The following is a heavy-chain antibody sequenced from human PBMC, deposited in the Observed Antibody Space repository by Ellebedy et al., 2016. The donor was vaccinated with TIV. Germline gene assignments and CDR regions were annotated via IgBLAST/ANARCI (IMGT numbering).Heavy chain of an antibody. J-gene: IGHJ4*02. CDR3: ATVTLRDGYNYRTFDY. CDR2: FDPEDGET. Sequence: AASVKVSCKVSGYTLTELSMHWVRQAPGKGLEWMGGFDPEDGETIYAQKFRGRVTMTEDTSTDTAYMELSSLRSEDTAGYYCATVTLRDGYNYRTFDYWGQGTLVTVSS. V-gene: IGHV1-24*01. D-gene: IGHD5-24*01. CDR1: GYTLTELS.